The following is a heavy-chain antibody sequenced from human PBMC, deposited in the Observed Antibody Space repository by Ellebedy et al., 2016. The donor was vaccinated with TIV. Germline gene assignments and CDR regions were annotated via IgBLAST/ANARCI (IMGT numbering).Heavy chain of an antibody. CDR1: GGSISTTSDY. CDR3: ARFFESGSTGDY. D-gene: IGHD3-10*01. V-gene: IGHV4-61*05. CDR2: IYYSGST. J-gene: IGHJ4*02. Sequence: MPSETLSLTCTVSGGSISTTSDYWGWIRQPPGKGLEWIGYIYYSGSTYYNPSLKSRVSMSVDTSKNQVSLKLRSVTAEDTAVYYCARFFESGSTGDYWGQGTLVTVSS.